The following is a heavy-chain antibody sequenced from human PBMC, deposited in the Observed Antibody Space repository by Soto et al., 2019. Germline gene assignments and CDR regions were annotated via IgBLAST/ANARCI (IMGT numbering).Heavy chain of an antibody. CDR2: INHLETT. J-gene: IGHJ4*02. D-gene: IGHD1-26*01. Sequence: SATLSLTCTVSGASITFGGYSWSWIRQTPGKGLEWIGYINHLETTFYNPSFESRLTLSIDRAKNQFSLKLHSMSAADRAVYFCARGGGSDSFDYWGQGILVTVSS. V-gene: IGHV4-30-2*01. CDR1: GASITFGGYS. CDR3: ARGGGSDSFDY.